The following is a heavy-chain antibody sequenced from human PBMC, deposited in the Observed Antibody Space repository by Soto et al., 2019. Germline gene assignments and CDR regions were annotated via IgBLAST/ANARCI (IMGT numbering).Heavy chain of an antibody. Sequence: PGKGLEWIGEINHSGSTNYNPSLKSRVTISVDTSKNQFSLKLSSVTAADTAVYYCARGLVGATWWFDPWGKGTLVNGLL. J-gene: IGHJ5*02. D-gene: IGHD1-26*01. CDR3: ARGLVGATWWFDP. V-gene: IGHV4-34*01. CDR2: INHSGST.